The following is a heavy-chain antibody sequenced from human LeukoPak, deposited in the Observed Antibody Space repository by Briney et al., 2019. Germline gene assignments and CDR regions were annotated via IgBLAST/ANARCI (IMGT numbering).Heavy chain of an antibody. CDR1: GFTFSSYG. J-gene: IGHJ4*02. CDR2: IRYDGSNK. CDR3: AKDLNYSSGWYYFDY. V-gene: IGHV3-30*02. Sequence: GGSLRLSCAASGFTFSSYGMHWVRQAPGKGLEWVAFIRYDGSNKYYADSVKGRFTISRDNSKNTLYLQMNNLRAEDTAVYYCAKDLNYSSGWYYFDYWGQGTLVTVSS. D-gene: IGHD6-19*01.